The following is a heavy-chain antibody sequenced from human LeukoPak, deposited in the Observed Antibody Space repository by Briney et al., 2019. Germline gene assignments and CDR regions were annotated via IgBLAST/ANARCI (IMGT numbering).Heavy chain of an antibody. CDR2: ISSSGGST. V-gene: IGHV3-23*01. Sequence: GGSLSLSRAASGFTFSSYAMSWVRQAPGKGLEWVSAISSSGGSTYYADSVKGRFTISRDNSKNTLYLQMNSLRAEDTAVYYCAKRDQLPHFDYWGQGTLVTVSS. J-gene: IGHJ4*02. D-gene: IGHD2-2*01. CDR3: AKRDQLPHFDY. CDR1: GFTFSSYA.